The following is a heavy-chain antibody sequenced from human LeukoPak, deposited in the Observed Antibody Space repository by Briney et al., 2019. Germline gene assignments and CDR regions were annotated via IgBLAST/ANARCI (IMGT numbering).Heavy chain of an antibody. J-gene: IGHJ4*02. Sequence: GGSLRLSCAASGFTFSNAWMSWVRQAPGKGLEWVGRIKSKTDGGTTDYAAPVKGRFTISRNDSKNTLYLQMNSLKTEDTAVYYCTTDDWEWLIVYWGQGTLVTVSS. D-gene: IGHD5-12*01. CDR2: IKSKTDGGTT. CDR3: TTDDWEWLIVY. CDR1: GFTFSNAW. V-gene: IGHV3-15*01.